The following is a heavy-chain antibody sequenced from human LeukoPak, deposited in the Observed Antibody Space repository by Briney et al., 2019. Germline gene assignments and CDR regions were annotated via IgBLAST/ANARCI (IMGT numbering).Heavy chain of an antibody. Sequence: GASVKVSCKASGYTFTSYDINWVRQATGQGLEWMGWMNPNSGNTGYAQKFQGRVTITRNTSISTAYMELSSLRSEDTAVYYCARDEAPGGAFDIWGQGTMVTVSS. CDR3: ARDEAPGGAFDI. D-gene: IGHD3-16*01. CDR1: GYTFTSYD. CDR2: MNPNSGNT. J-gene: IGHJ3*02. V-gene: IGHV1-8*03.